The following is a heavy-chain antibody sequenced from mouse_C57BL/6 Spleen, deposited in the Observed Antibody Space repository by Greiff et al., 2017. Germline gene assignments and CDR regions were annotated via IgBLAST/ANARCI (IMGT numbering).Heavy chain of an antibody. Sequence: EVKLVESEGGLVQPGSSMKLSCTASGFTFSDYYMAWVRQVPEKGLEWVANINYDGSSTYYLDSLKSRFIISRDNAKNILYLQMSSLKSEDTATYYCAREGDGNYVGAMDYWGQGTSVTVSS. CDR2: INYDGSST. CDR1: GFTFSDYY. V-gene: IGHV5-16*01. CDR3: AREGDGNYVGAMDY. D-gene: IGHD2-1*01. J-gene: IGHJ4*01.